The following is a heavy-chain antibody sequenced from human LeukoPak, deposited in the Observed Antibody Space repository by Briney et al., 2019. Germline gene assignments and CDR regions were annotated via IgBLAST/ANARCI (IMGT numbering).Heavy chain of an antibody. J-gene: IGHJ4*02. CDR3: ARTTTLVYYFDY. CDR2: ISYDGSNK. Sequence: GGSLRLSCAASGLTFSSYATHWVRQAPGKGLEWVAVISYDGSNKYYADSVKGRFTISRDNSKNTLYLQMNSLRAEDTAVYYCARTTTLVYYFDYWGQGTLVTVSS. V-gene: IGHV3-30-3*01. CDR1: GLTFSSYA. D-gene: IGHD4-11*01.